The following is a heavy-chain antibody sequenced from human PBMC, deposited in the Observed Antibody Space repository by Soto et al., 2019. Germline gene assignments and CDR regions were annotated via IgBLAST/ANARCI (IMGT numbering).Heavy chain of an antibody. CDR1: GGTFSSYA. V-gene: IGHV1-69*01. CDR2: IIPIFGTA. CDR3: ARDYQASIFGVVIGDYYYYGMDV. J-gene: IGHJ6*02. D-gene: IGHD3-3*01. Sequence: QVQLVQAGAEVKKPGSSVKVSCKASGGTFSSYAISWVRQAPGQGLEWMGGIIPIFGTANYAQKFQGRVTITADEYTSTAYMELSSLRSEDTAVYYCARDYQASIFGVVIGDYYYYGMDVWGQGTTVTVSS.